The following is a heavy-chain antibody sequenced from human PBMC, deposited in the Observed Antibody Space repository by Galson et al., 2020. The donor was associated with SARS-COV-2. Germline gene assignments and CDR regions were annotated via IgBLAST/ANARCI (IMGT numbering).Heavy chain of an antibody. CDR1: GFTFSNFD. V-gene: IGHV3-13*01. CDR2: IGAAGDT. Sequence: GESLKISCAASGFTFSNFDMHWVRQTSGNGLEWVSSIGAAGDTNYPDSVKGRFTISRENAKNSLYLQINSLRAGDTALYYCARRGPGAFDLWGQGTMVTVSS. J-gene: IGHJ3*01. CDR3: ARRGPGAFDL. D-gene: IGHD3-10*01.